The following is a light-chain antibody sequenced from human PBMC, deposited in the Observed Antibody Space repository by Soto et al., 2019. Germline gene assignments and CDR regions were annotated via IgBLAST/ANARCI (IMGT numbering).Light chain of an antibody. CDR3: QLRSHLVVT. V-gene: IGKV3-11*01. CDR1: QSVSSY. CDR2: DAS. J-gene: IGKJ3*01. Sequence: ATLSCRASQSVSSYLAWYQQKTGQAPRLLIYDASNRATGIPARFRVTGCGTDASLACSIRVPADRVVYAMQLRSHLVVTFRPGTKVDIK.